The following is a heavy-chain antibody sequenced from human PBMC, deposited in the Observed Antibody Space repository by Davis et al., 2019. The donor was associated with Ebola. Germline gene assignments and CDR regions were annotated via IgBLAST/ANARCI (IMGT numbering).Heavy chain of an antibody. CDR2: IYPGDSDT. CDR3: LRHEAPDFNY. V-gene: IGHV5-51*01. CDR1: GYSFTSYW. J-gene: IGHJ4*02. Sequence: GESLKISCKGSGYSFTSYWIDWVRQMPGKGLEWMGIIYPGDSDTIYSPSFQGQVTISVDKSISTAYLQWSSLKASDTAMYYCLRHEAPDFNYWGQGTLVTVSP.